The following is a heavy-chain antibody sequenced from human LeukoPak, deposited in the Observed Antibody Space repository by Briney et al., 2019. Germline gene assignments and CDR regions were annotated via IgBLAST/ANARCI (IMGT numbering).Heavy chain of an antibody. V-gene: IGHV4-38-2*01. Sequence: SETLSLTCAVSGYSISSGYYWGWIRQPPGKGLEWIGSIYHSGSTYYNPSLKRRVTISVDTSKNQFSLKLSSVTAADTAVYYCARQIVVVPAAEGSDWFDPWGQGTLVTVSS. CDR1: GYSISSGYY. D-gene: IGHD2-2*01. J-gene: IGHJ5*02. CDR2: IYHSGST. CDR3: ARQIVVVPAAEGSDWFDP.